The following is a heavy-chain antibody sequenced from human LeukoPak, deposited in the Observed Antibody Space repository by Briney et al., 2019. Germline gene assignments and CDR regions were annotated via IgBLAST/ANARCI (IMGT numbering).Heavy chain of an antibody. CDR2: ISSSSSTI. D-gene: IGHD3-22*01. Sequence: PGGSLRLSCAASGFTFSSYSMNWVRQAPGKGLEWASYISSSSSTIYYADSVKGRFTISRDNAKNSLYLQMNSLRAEDTAVYYCARGSYYYDSSGYRDYWYFDLWGRGTLVTVSS. CDR3: ARGSYYYDSSGYRDYWYFDL. CDR1: GFTFSSYS. J-gene: IGHJ2*01. V-gene: IGHV3-48*01.